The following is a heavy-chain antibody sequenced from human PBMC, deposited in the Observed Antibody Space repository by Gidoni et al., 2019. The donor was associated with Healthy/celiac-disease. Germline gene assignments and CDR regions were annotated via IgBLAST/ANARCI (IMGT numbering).Heavy chain of an antibody. Sequence: SGFTFDDYAMHWVRQAPGKGLEWVSGISWNSGSIGYADSVKGRFTISRDNAKNSLYLQMNSLRAEDTALYYCAKDIIDGWVGWYFDLWGRGTLVTVSS. D-gene: IGHD6-19*01. CDR2: ISWNSGSI. CDR1: GFTFDDYA. J-gene: IGHJ2*01. V-gene: IGHV3-9*01. CDR3: AKDIIDGWVGWYFDL.